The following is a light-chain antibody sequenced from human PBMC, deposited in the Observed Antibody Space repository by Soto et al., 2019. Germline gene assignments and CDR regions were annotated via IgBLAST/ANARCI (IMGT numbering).Light chain of an antibody. CDR3: QQYDSYPWT. J-gene: IGKJ1*01. Sequence: GDRVTITCRASQSINKWLAWYHQKPGKAPKLLIYDASSLNSGAPSRFSGRGSGTEFTLTISSVQPDDFAADYCQQYDSYPWTFGQGTKVEIK. CDR1: QSINKW. CDR2: DAS. V-gene: IGKV1-5*01.